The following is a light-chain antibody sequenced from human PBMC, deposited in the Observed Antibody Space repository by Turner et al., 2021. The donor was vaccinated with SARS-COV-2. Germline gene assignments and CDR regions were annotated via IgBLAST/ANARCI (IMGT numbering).Light chain of an antibody. V-gene: IGKV3-20*01. J-gene: IGKJ1*01. CDR1: QSVSSSY. CDR2: DAS. CDR3: QQYDNSPLT. Sequence: EIVLTQSPGTLSLSPGERATLSCRASQSVSSSYSAWYQQKPGQAPRLLIYDASSRATGIPDRFSGSGSGTDFTLTISRLEPEDFAVYYCQQYDNSPLTFGQGTKVEIK.